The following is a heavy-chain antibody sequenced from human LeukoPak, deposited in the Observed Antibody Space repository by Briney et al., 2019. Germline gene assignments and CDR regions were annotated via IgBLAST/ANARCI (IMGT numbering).Heavy chain of an antibody. CDR2: INPNSGGT. D-gene: IGHD3-22*01. V-gene: IGHV1-2*02. J-gene: IGHJ6*03. Sequence: ASVTVSCKASGYTFTGYYMHWVRQAPGQGLEWMGWINPNSGGTNYAQKFQGRATMTRDTAIRTAYMEPSRLRSYDTAVYYCARVRGYMYYYDGSGSYYMDVWGKGTTVTVSS. CDR3: ARVRGYMYYYDGSGSYYMDV. CDR1: GYTFTGYY.